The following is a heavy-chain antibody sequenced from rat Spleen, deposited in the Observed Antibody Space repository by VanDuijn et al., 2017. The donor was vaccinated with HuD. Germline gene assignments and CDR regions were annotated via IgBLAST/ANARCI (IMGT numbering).Heavy chain of an antibody. J-gene: IGHJ3*01. CDR1: GFTFSDYY. Sequence: EVQLVESGGGLVQPGRSLKLSCAASGFTFSDYYMAWVRQAPTKGLEWVETIRYYGGSTYYRDSVEGRFTISRDNAKSSLYLQIDSLRSEDTATYYCTTGEYGYTRLFAYWGQGTLVTVSS. D-gene: IGHD1-6*01. V-gene: IGHV5-20*01. CDR3: TTGEYGYTRLFAY. CDR2: IRYYGGST.